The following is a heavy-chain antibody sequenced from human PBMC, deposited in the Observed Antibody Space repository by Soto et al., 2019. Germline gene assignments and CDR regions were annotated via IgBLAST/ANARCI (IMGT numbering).Heavy chain of an antibody. V-gene: IGHV1-69*06. CDR3: ARCDYYDSSGYYEFYWFDP. Sequence: GASVKVSCKASGGTFSSYAISWLRQAPGQGLEWMGGIIPIFGTANYAQKFQGRVTITADKSTSTAYMELSSLRSEDTAVYYCARCDYYDSSGYYEFYWFDPWGQGTLVTVSS. CDR1: GGTFSSYA. J-gene: IGHJ5*02. D-gene: IGHD3-22*01. CDR2: IIPIFGTA.